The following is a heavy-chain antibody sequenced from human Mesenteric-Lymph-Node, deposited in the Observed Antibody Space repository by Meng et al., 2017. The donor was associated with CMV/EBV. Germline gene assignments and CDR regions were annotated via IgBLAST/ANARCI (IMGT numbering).Heavy chain of an antibody. D-gene: IGHD4-11*01. J-gene: IGHJ4*02. CDR3: ASYDYSNYNYFDY. Sequence: SLKISCATSGFTFADSAMHWVRRVPGKGLEWVSGISWNSANIGYVDSVKGRFTISRDNSKNTLYLQMNSLRAEDTAVYFCASYDYSNYNYFDYWGQGTLVTVSS. CDR2: ISWNSANI. V-gene: IGHV3-9*01. CDR1: GFTFADSA.